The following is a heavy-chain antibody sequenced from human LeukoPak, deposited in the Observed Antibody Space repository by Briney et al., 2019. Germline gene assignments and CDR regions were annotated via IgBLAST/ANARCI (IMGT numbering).Heavy chain of an antibody. CDR1: GFTFSSYA. D-gene: IGHD5-18*01. Sequence: GGSLRLSCAASGFTFSSYAMHWVRQAPGKGLEWVAVIWYDGSNKYYADSVKGRFTISRDNSKNTLYLQMNSLRAEDTAVYYCARDNVGYSYGYNYWGQGTLVTVSS. CDR2: IWYDGSNK. CDR3: ARDNVGYSYGYNY. J-gene: IGHJ4*02. V-gene: IGHV3-33*08.